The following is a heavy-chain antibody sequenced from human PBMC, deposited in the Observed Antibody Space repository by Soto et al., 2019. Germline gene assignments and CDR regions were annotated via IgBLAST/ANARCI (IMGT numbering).Heavy chain of an antibody. V-gene: IGHV1-18*01. Sequence: QVQLVQSGAEVKKPGASVKVSCKSSGYAFTGYGITWVRQAPGQGLEWLGWISDYSGDTNYAQNFQGRVSVTTDTSTSTAYMELRSLTSDDTALYYCARIPAFAIHGFDIWGQGTMVTVSS. CDR1: GYAFTGYG. J-gene: IGHJ3*02. D-gene: IGHD5-18*01. CDR3: ARIPAFAIHGFDI. CDR2: ISDYSGDT.